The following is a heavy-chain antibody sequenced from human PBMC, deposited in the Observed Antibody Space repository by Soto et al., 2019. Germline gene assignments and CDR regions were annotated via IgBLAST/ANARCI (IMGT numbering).Heavy chain of an antibody. V-gene: IGHV1-18*01. CDR2: ISAYNGNT. D-gene: IGHD3-10*01. Sequence: ASVKVSCKASGYTFTNYAISWVRQAPGQGLEWMGWISAYNGNTNYAQKFQGRVTITADKSTSTAYMELSSLRSEDTAVYYCARGRITMVRGVTPYYYGMDVWGQGTTVTVSS. CDR3: ARGRITMVRGVTPYYYGMDV. CDR1: GYTFTNYA. J-gene: IGHJ6*02.